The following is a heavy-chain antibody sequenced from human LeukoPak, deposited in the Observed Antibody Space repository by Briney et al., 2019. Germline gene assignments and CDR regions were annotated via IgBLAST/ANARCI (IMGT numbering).Heavy chain of an antibody. J-gene: IGHJ5*02. Sequence: SVKVSCKASGGTFSSYAISWVRQAPGQGLEWMGGIIPIFGTANYAQKFQGRVTITADESTSTAYMELSSLRSEDTAVYYCAILGVAAAGRHNWFDPWGQGTLVTVSS. V-gene: IGHV1-69*01. CDR1: GGTFSSYA. CDR2: IIPIFGTA. D-gene: IGHD6-13*01. CDR3: AILGVAAAGRHNWFDP.